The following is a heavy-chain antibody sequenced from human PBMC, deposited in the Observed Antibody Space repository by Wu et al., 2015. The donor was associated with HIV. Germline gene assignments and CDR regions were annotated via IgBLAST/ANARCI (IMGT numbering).Heavy chain of an antibody. CDR3: ARLQSLSGFYSNADY. Sequence: QVQLLQSGAEVEKPGASVMVSCKASGYTFTDYYMYWVRQAPGQGLEWMGWINPNRGGTKYAQKFQGRVTMTRDTAVSTAYMELNSLRSDDTAVYYCARLQSLSGFYSNADYWGQGTLVTVSS. V-gene: IGHV1-2*02. CDR1: GYTFTDYY. D-gene: IGHD3-22*01. CDR2: INPNRGGT. J-gene: IGHJ4*02.